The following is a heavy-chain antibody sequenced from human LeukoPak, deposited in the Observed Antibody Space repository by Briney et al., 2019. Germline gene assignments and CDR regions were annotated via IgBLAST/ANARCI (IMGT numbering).Heavy chain of an antibody. CDR3: TTTPHWLAFDY. CDR1: GVSISTFY. V-gene: IGHV4-59*08. CDR2: ISDSGST. Sequence: SETLSLTCTVSGVSISTFYWSWIRQPPGEGLEWIGYISDSGSTNYNPSLQSRITISVDTSKNQFSLKLSSVTAADTAVYYCTTTPHWLAFDYWGQGALVTVSS. J-gene: IGHJ4*02. D-gene: IGHD6-19*01.